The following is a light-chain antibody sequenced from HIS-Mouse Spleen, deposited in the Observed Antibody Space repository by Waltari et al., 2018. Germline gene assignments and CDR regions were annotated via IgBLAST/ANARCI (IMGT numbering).Light chain of an antibody. CDR1: KLGDKY. CDR3: QAWDSSTAV. Sequence: SYELTQPPSVPVSPGQTASITCSGDKLGDKYAFWYQQKPGQSPVLVIYQDSKRHSGIPERFSGSNSGNTATLTISGTQAMDEADYYCQAWDSSTAVFGGGTKLTVL. CDR2: QDS. V-gene: IGLV3-1*01. J-gene: IGLJ3*02.